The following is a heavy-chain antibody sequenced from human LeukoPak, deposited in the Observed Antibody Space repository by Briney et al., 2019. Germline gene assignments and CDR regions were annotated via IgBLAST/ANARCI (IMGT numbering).Heavy chain of an antibody. V-gene: IGHV3-48*02. CDR2: ISGSSRIF. CDR1: GFTFSTYS. Sequence: GGSLRLSCAASGFTFSTYSMNWVRQAPGKGLEWLSYISGSSRIFYYADSVKGRFTISRDNAKNSLYLQVNSLRDEDTAVYYCARGGYSGSYFDYWGQGTLITVSS. CDR3: ARGGYSGSYFDY. J-gene: IGHJ4*02. D-gene: IGHD1-26*01.